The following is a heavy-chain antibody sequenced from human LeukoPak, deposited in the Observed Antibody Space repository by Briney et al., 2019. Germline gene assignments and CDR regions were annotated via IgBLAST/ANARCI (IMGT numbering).Heavy chain of an antibody. D-gene: IGHD2-15*01. CDR2: INAGNGNT. V-gene: IGHV1-3*03. CDR1: GYTFTSYA. J-gene: IGHJ5*02. CDR3: AREAGYCSGGSCYAGGWFDP. Sequence: ASVKVSCKASGYTFTSYAMHWVRQAPGQRLEWMGWINAGNGNTKYSQEFQGRVTITRDTSASTAYMELSSLRSEDTAVYYCAREAGYCSGGSCYAGGWFDPWGQGTLVTVSS.